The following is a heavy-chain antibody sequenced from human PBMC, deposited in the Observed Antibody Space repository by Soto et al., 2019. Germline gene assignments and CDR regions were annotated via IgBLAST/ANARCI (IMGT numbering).Heavy chain of an antibody. V-gene: IGHV3-7*04. CDR1: GFTFSRSW. D-gene: IGHD2-21*02. CDR2: IKGDGSKI. Sequence: EVQLVESGGGLVQPGESLRLSCVASGFTFSRSWMTWVRQAPGKGLEWVANIKGDGSKIHYVDSVKGRFTISRDSARNSLYLQMNMLRVEDTAVYYCARDLSPSFGDTFYEAFEIWGQGTVVTVSS. J-gene: IGHJ3*02. CDR3: ARDLSPSFGDTFYEAFEI.